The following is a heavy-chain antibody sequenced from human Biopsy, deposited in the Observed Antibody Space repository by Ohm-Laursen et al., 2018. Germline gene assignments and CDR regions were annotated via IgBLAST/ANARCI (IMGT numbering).Heavy chain of an antibody. V-gene: IGHV4-59*11. J-gene: IGHJ1*01. CDR1: GGSFTGHY. CDR2: ISHTGYT. D-gene: IGHD4-23*01. Sequence: SETLSLTCTVSGGSFTGHYWTWIRQPPGKGLEWIGHISHTGYTSYTSSLKSRVTISLDTSRKHFSLRLTSLAAADTAVYYCARGSNEYGGLYFPHWGQGTLVTVSS. CDR3: ARGSNEYGGLYFPH.